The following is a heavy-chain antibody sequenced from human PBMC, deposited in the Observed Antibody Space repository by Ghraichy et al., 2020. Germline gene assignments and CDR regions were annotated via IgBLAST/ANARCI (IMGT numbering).Heavy chain of an antibody. CDR1: GFTFSHYS. J-gene: IGHJ4*02. D-gene: IGHD6-19*01. V-gene: IGHV3-48*01. Sequence: GGSLRLSCAASGFTFSHYSMNWVRQAPGKGLEWVSFIRLNSDTIDYSDSVKSRFTISRDNAANSLYLQMDSLRAEDTAVYYCARDHGGLVGAMSGPFDCWGQGTLVTVSS. CDR2: IRLNSDTI. CDR3: ARDHGGLVGAMSGPFDC.